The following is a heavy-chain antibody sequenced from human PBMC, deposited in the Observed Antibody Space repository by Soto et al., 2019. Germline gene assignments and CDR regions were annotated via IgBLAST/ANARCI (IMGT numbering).Heavy chain of an antibody. CDR1: GFTFSSYG. V-gene: IGHV3-30*18. D-gene: IGHD3-9*01. CDR2: ISYDGSNK. CDR3: AKDFKPPLRYFDPPHLDY. J-gene: IGHJ4*02. Sequence: PGGSLRLSCAASGFTFSSYGMHWVRQAPGKGLEWVAVISYDGSNKYYADSVKGRFTISRDNSKNTLYLQMNSLRAEDTAVYYCAKDFKPPLRYFDPPHLDYWGQGTLVTVSS.